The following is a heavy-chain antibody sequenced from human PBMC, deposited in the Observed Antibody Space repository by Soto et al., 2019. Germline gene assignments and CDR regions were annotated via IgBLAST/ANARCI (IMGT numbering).Heavy chain of an antibody. Sequence: PGGSLRLSCAASGFTFSSYWMSWVRQPPGKGLEWVANIKQDGSEKYYVDSVKGRFTLSRDNAKNSLHLQMDSLRAEDTAMYFCATVASVNGWIFDCWGQGTLVTVSS. V-gene: IGHV3-7*01. J-gene: IGHJ4*01. D-gene: IGHD6-19*01. CDR2: IKQDGSEK. CDR1: GFTFSSYW. CDR3: ATVASVNGWIFDC.